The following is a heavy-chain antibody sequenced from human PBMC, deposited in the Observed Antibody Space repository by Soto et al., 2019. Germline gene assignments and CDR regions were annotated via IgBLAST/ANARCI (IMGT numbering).Heavy chain of an antibody. D-gene: IGHD3-22*01. J-gene: IGHJ4*02. Sequence: SETLSLTCTVSGGSISSYYWSWIRQPPGKGLEWIGYIYYSGSTNYNPSLKSRVTISVDTSKNQFSLKLSSVTAADTAVYYCARHVHYYDSSGYYYTYYFDYWGQGTLVTVSS. CDR2: IYYSGST. CDR1: GGSISSYY. CDR3: ARHVHYYDSSGYYYTYYFDY. V-gene: IGHV4-59*08.